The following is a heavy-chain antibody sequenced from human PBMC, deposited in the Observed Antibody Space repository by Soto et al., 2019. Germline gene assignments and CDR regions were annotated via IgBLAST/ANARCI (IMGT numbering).Heavy chain of an antibody. CDR2: IIPILGIA. V-gene: IGHV1-69*02. CDR3: AHVPYYYGSGWGV. J-gene: IGHJ6*02. CDR1: GGTFSSYT. Sequence: QVQLVQSGAEVKKPGSSVKVSCKTSGGTFSSYTISWVRQAPGQGLEWMGRIIPILGIANYAQKFQGRVTITADRSTSTAYMELSSLRSEDTAVYYCAHVPYYYGSGWGVWGQGTTVTVSS. D-gene: IGHD3-10*01.